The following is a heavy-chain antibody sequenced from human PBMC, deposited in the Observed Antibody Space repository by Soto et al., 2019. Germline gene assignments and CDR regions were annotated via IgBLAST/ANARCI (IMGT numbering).Heavy chain of an antibody. V-gene: IGHV4-39*01. Sequence: QLQLQESGPGLVKPSETLSLTCTVSGGSISSSSYYWGWIRQPPGKGLEWIGSIYYSGSTYYNPSLKSRVTISVDTSKNQFSLKLSSVTAADTAVYYCARRGGVVVAAKDYYYYGMDVWGQGTTVTVSS. D-gene: IGHD2-15*01. CDR2: IYYSGST. J-gene: IGHJ6*02. CDR3: ARRGGVVVAAKDYYYYGMDV. CDR1: GGSISSSSYY.